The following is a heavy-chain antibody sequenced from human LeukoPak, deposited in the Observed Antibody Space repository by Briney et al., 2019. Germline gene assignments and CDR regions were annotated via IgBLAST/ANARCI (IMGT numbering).Heavy chain of an antibody. CDR1: GYSFTSYW. V-gene: IGHV5-51*01. CDR2: IYPGDSDT. J-gene: IGHJ3*01. D-gene: IGHD2-2*01. Sequence: GESLKISCKGSGYSFTSYWIGWVRQMPGKGLEWMGIIYPGDSDTRYSPSFQGQVTISADKSISTAYLQWSSLKASDTAMYYCARVLVPGAIHDAFHVWGQGTMATVSS. CDR3: ARVLVPGAIHDAFHV.